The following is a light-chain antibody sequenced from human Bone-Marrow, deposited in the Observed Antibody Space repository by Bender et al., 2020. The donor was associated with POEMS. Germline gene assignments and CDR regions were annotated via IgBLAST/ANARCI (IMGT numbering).Light chain of an antibody. CDR1: STDVGNYNL. J-gene: IGLJ1*01. Sequence: QSALAQPASVSGSPGQSISISCTGTSTDVGNYNLVSWYQQHPGKAPKLMIYDVTQRPSGVSNRFSGSKSGHAASLTISGLQAEDEADYYCCSYAGSSTYVFGAGTTVTVL. CDR3: CSYAGSSTYV. CDR2: DVT. V-gene: IGLV2-23*02.